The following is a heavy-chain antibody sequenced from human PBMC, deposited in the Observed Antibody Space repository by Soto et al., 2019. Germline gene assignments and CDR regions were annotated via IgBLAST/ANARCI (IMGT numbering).Heavy chain of an antibody. J-gene: IGHJ6*03. CDR1: GGSISSGGYY. CDR3: ARKDSGYADYMDV. V-gene: IGHV4-31*03. CDR2: IYCSGST. D-gene: IGHD5-12*01. Sequence: QVQLQESGPGLVKPSQTLSLTCTVSGGSISSGGYYWSWIRQHPGKGLEWMGYIYCSGSTYYNPSLKSRVTMSVDTSENQFSLRLSSVTAADTAVSYCARKDSGYADYMDVWGKGTTVTVSS.